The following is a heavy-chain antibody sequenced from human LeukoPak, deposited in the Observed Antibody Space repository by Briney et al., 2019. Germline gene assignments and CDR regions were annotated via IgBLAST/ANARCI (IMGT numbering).Heavy chain of an antibody. D-gene: IGHD1-26*01. CDR3: ARGRHSGSYFSSRETGNQHFDY. Sequence: PSETLSLTCTVSGGSISSGGYYWSWIRQHPGKGLEWIGYIYYSGSTYYNPSLKSRVTISVDTSKNQFSLKLSSVTAADTAVYYCARGRHSGSYFSSRETGNQHFDYWGQGTLVTVSS. CDR2: IYYSGST. V-gene: IGHV4-31*03. CDR1: GGSISSGGYY. J-gene: IGHJ4*02.